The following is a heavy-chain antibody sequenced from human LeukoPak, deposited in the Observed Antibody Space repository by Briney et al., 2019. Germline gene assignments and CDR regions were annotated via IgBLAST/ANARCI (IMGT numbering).Heavy chain of an antibody. CDR2: IYWDDDK. J-gene: IGHJ3*02. V-gene: IGHV2-5*02. Sequence: SGPTLVNPTQTLTLTCTFSGFSLSTSGVGVGWIRQPPGKALEWLAFIYWDDDKRYSPSLESRLTITKDTFKNQVVLTMTNMDPVDTATYYCAHSEDCYGSVDAFDIWGQGTMVTVSS. D-gene: IGHD3-10*01. CDR1: GFSLSTSGVG. CDR3: AHSEDCYGSVDAFDI.